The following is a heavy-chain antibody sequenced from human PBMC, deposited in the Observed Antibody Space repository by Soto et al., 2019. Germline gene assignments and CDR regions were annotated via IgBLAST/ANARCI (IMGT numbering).Heavy chain of an antibody. CDR3: ARDVTYCSNGVCLYFYYGMDV. V-gene: IGHV3-30-3*01. CDR2: ISNDGSKK. CDR1: EFTFSNYP. J-gene: IGHJ6*02. D-gene: IGHD2-8*01. Sequence: TGGSLRLSCAASEFTFSNYPMHWVRQAPGKGLEWVAVISNDGSKKYYADSVKGRFTISRDNPKNTLYLQMNSLRAEDTAVFYCARDVTYCSNGVCLYFYYGMDVWGQGTTVTVSS.